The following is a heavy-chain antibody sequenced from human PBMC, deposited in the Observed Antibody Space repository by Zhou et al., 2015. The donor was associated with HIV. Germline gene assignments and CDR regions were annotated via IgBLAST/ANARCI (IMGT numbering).Heavy chain of an antibody. V-gene: IGHV1-69*12. CDR1: GGTFSSYS. Sequence: QLIQSGAEVKKPGSSVKVSCKASGGTFSSYSISWVRQAPGQGLEWLGGIIPMFGTPNHAQKFQGRVTITADESTSTAYMELSSLRSEDTAVYYCARGFVAYCSGGSCYSTFDYWGQGALVTVSS. D-gene: IGHD2-15*01. J-gene: IGHJ4*02. CDR3: ARGFVAYCSGGSCYSTFDY. CDR2: IIPMFGTP.